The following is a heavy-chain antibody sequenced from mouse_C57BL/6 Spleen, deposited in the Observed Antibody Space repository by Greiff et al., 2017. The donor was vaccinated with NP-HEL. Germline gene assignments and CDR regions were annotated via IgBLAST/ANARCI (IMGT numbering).Heavy chain of an antibody. CDR2: IYPSDSET. D-gene: IGHD1-1*01. CDR3: ARLRYYGSSPFFDY. Sequence: QVQLQQPGAELVRPGSSVKLSCKASGYTFTSYWMDWVKQRPGQGLEWIGNIYPSDSETHYNQKFKDKATLTVDKSSSTAYMQLSSLTSEDSAVYYCARLRYYGSSPFFDYWGQGTTLTVSS. V-gene: IGHV1-61*01. CDR1: GYTFTSYW. J-gene: IGHJ2*01.